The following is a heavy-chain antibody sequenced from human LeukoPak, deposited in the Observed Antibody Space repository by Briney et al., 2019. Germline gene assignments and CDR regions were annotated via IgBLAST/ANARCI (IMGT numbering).Heavy chain of an antibody. Sequence: GGSLRLSCAPSGFTFSAYAMSWVRQAPGQGLEWVTSITGYGDRTYYADSVKGRITISRDNSKNTLYLQMSSLRAEDTAVYYCVKDRSWIIDAWFDSWGQGARVTVSS. CDR2: ITGYGDRT. J-gene: IGHJ5*01. D-gene: IGHD1-1*01. CDR3: VKDRSWIIDAWFDS. V-gene: IGHV3-23*01. CDR1: GFTFSAYA.